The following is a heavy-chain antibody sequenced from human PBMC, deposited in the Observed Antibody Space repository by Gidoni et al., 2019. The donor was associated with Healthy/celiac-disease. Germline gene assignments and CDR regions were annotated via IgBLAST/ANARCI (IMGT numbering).Heavy chain of an antibody. CDR3: AKEEGKYGTEVTDAFDI. V-gene: IGHV3-30*18. CDR2: ISYDGSNK. Sequence: QVQLVESGGGVVQPGRSLRLSCAASGFTFSSYGMHLVRQAPGKGLEWVAVISYDGSNKYYADSVKGRFTISRDNSKNTLYLQMNSLRAEDTAVYYCAKEEGKYGTEVTDAFDIWGQGTMVTVSS. J-gene: IGHJ3*02. CDR1: GFTFSSYG. D-gene: IGHD1-1*01.